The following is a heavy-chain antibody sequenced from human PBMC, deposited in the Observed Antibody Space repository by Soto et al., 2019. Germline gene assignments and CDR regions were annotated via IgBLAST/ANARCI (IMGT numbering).Heavy chain of an antibody. J-gene: IGHJ6*03. CDR2: IRSKAYGGTT. CDR3: TSIHYVHDCTNGVCHRAYYYYYYMDV. V-gene: IGHV3-49*03. CDR1: GFTFGDYA. Sequence: GGSLRLSCTASGFTFGDYAMSWFRQAPGKGLEWVGFIRSKAYGGTTEYAASVKGRFTISRDDSKSIAYLQMNSLKTEDTAVYYCTSIHYVHDCTNGVCHRAYYYYYYMDVWGKGTTVTVSS. D-gene: IGHD2-8*01.